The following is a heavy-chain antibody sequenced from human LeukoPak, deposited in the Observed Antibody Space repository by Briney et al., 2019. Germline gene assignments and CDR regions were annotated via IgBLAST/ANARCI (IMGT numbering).Heavy chain of an antibody. CDR1: GGSISSYY. CDR3: ARGRLAVAGKNYYYGMDV. V-gene: IGHV4-4*07. CDR2: IYTSGST. J-gene: IGHJ6*02. Sequence: SETLSLTCTVSGGSISSYYWSWIRQPAGKGLEWIGRIYTSGSTNYNPSLKSRVTMSVDTSKNQFSLKLSSVTAADTAVYYCARGRLAVAGKNYYYGMDVWGQGTTVTVSS. D-gene: IGHD6-19*01.